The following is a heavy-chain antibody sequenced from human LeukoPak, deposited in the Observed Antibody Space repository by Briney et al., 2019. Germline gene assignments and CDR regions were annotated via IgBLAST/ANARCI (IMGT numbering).Heavy chain of an antibody. J-gene: IGHJ4*02. CDR2: ISSSSSYI. CDR1: GFTFSSYS. CDR3: ARVSEWELLDFDY. Sequence: GGSLRLSCAASGFTFSSYSMNWVRQAPGKGLEWVSSISSSSSYIYYADSVKGRLTISRDNAKNSLYLQMNSLRAEDTAVYYCARVSEWELLDFDYWGQGTLVTVSS. D-gene: IGHD1-26*01. V-gene: IGHV3-21*01.